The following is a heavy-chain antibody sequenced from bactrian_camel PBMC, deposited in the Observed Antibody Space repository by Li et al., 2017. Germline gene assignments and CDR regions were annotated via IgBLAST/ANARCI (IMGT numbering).Heavy chain of an antibody. J-gene: IGHJ4*01. CDR1: TGTFRSAC. CDR2: IRTGDGST. D-gene: IGHD2*01. Sequence: VQLVESGGGSVQDGGSLRLSCAARTGTFRSACMGWIRQAPGKGLEWVSSIRTGDGSTMSADSVKGRFTISSDNTKDMLYLQLNSLKTDDAAVYYCVPCHYSWSALPFWGQGTQVTVS. CDR3: VPCHYSWSALPF. V-gene: IGHV3S20*01.